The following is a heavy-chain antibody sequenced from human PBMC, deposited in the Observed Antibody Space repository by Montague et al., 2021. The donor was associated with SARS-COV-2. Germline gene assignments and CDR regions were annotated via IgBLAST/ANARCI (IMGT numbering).Heavy chain of an antibody. J-gene: IGHJ6*02. CDR3: TSGREGNYNVMDV. Sequence: CAISGDSVSSNSATWNWVRQSPSRGLEWLGRTYYRSKWSNDYAVSVRGRVTINPDTSKNQFSLQLTSVTPEDTAVYYCTSGREGNYNVMDVWGQGTTVTVSS. D-gene: IGHD1-1*01. CDR1: GDSVSSNSAT. V-gene: IGHV6-1*01. CDR2: TYYRSKWSN.